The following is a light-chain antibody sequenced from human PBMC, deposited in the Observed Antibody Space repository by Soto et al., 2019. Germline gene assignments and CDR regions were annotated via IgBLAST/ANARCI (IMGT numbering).Light chain of an antibody. J-gene: IGKJ2*01. Sequence: DIQMTQAPSSLSAAVGDRFTIAFRASQSIINYLNWYQQKPGKAPRLLIYAASTLESGVPSRFSGSGSGTDFTLTISTLQPEDVATYYCQQSHRTSYTFGQGTKVDI. CDR1: QSIINY. CDR3: QQSHRTSYT. CDR2: AAS. V-gene: IGKV1-39*01.